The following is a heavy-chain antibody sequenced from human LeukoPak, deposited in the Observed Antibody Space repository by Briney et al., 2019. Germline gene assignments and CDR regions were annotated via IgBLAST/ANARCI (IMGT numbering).Heavy chain of an antibody. J-gene: IGHJ4*02. D-gene: IGHD3-9*01. CDR1: GFTFSSYA. Sequence: GGSLRLPCAASGFTFSSYAMSWVRQAPGKGLEWVSGISGSGGSTYYADSVKGRFTISRDNSKNTLYLQMNSLRAEDTAVYYCAKDLYRYYDILTGYFDYWGQGTLVTVSS. CDR3: AKDLYRYYDILTGYFDY. V-gene: IGHV3-23*01. CDR2: ISGSGGST.